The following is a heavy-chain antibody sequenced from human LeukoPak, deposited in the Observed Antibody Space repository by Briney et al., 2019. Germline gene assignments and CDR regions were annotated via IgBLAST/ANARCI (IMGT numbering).Heavy chain of an antibody. CDR3: ARLGSSGYYGNWFDP. V-gene: IGHV4-39*01. J-gene: IGHJ5*02. CDR2: IYYSGST. D-gene: IGHD3-22*01. CDR1: GGSISSSSYY. Sequence: SETLSLTCTVSGGSISSSSYYWGWIRQPPGKGLEWIGSIYYSGSTYYNPSLKSRVTISVDTSKNQFSLKLSSATAADTAVYYCARLGSSGYYGNWFDPWGQGTLVTVSS.